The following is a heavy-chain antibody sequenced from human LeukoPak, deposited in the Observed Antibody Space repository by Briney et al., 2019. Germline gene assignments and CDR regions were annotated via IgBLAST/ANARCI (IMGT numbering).Heavy chain of an antibody. CDR2: IRYDGSNK. V-gene: IGHV3-30*02. CDR1: GFTFSSYG. Sequence: PGGSLRLSCAASGFTFSSYGMHWVRQAPGKGLEWVAFIRYDGSNKYYADSVKGRFTISRDNSKSTLYLQMNSLRAEDTAVYYCAKSTPLWFGELSSWFDPWGQGTLVTVSS. CDR3: AKSTPLWFGELSSWFDP. J-gene: IGHJ5*02. D-gene: IGHD3-10*01.